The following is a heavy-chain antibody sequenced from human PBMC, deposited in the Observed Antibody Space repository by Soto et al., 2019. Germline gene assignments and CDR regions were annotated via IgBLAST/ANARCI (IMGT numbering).Heavy chain of an antibody. CDR2: MNPNSGNT. Sequence: QVQLVQSGAEVKKPGASVKVSCKASGYTFTSSDINWVRQATGQGLEWMGWMNPNSGNTGYAQKFQGRITLTRSTSITTAYLELSSLSSDDSAVYYCARGASPWGQGTLVTVSS. CDR1: GYTFTSSD. V-gene: IGHV1-8*01. J-gene: IGHJ5*02. CDR3: ARGASP.